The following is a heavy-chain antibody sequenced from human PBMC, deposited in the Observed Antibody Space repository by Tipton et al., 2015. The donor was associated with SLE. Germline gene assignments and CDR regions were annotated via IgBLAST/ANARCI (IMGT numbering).Heavy chain of an antibody. CDR2: TSFDGNNK. D-gene: IGHD5-24*01. J-gene: IGHJ4*02. Sequence: SLRLSCAASGFTFSNYAMHWVRQAPGKGLEWVAVTSFDGNNKYSADSVKGRFIISRDNSKNTLYLQMNSLRAEDTAVYYCARSDGYSDSIDFWGQGTLVTVSS. CDR1: GFTFSNYA. V-gene: IGHV3-30*03. CDR3: ARSDGYSDSIDF.